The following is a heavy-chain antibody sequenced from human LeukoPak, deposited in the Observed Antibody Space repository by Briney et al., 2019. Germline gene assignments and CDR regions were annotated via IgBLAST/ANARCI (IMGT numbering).Heavy chain of an antibody. J-gene: IGHJ4*02. V-gene: IGHV3-23*01. CDR3: ARESYGDFHFDY. CDR1: GFTFSSYW. D-gene: IGHD4-17*01. Sequence: GGSLRLSCAASGFTFSSYWMSWVRQAPGEGLEWVSCISGSGVETDYADSVQGRFTISRDTSKNTLYLQVDSLRTEDTAVYYCARESYGDFHFDYWGQGTLVTVSS. CDR2: ISGSGVET.